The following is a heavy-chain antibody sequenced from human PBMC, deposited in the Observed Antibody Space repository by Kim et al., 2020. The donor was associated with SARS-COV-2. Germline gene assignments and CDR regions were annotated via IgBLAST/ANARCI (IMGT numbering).Heavy chain of an antibody. V-gene: IGHV6-1*01. CDR2: TYYRSKWYN. Sequence: SQTLSLTCAISGDSVSSNSAAWNWIRQSPSRGLEWLGRTYYRSKWYNDYAVSVKSRLTINPDTSKNQFSLQLNSVTPEGTAVYYCARAVGRIAVARHGMDVWGQGTTVTVSS. J-gene: IGHJ6*02. CDR3: ARAVGRIAVARHGMDV. CDR1: GDSVSSNSAA. D-gene: IGHD6-19*01.